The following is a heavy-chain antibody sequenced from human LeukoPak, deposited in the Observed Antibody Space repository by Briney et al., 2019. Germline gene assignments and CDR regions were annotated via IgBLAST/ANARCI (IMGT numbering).Heavy chain of an antibody. CDR3: AKIRITMIVVAGGMYV. D-gene: IGHD3-22*01. V-gene: IGHV3-23*01. Sequence: PGGSLRLSCAASGFTFSSYAMSWVRQAPGKGLEWVSAISGSGGSTYYADSVKGRFTISRDNSKNTLYLQMNSLRAEDTAVYYCAKIRITMIVVAGGMYVWGQGTTVTVSS. CDR1: GFTFSSYA. CDR2: ISGSGGST. J-gene: IGHJ6*02.